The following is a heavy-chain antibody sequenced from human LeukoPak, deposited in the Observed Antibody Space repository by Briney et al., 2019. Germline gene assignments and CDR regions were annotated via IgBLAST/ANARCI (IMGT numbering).Heavy chain of an antibody. Sequence: GGSLRLSCAASGFTFSTNVMNWVRQAPGKGLEWVSIMYSGGSTYYADSVKGRFTISRDDSKNTVCLQMNSLRADDTAMYYCARGSCTGTNCLIDCCGQGTLVTVSS. V-gene: IGHV3-53*01. CDR3: ARGSCTGTNCLIDC. CDR2: MYSGGST. D-gene: IGHD2-8*02. J-gene: IGHJ4*02. CDR1: GFTFSTNV.